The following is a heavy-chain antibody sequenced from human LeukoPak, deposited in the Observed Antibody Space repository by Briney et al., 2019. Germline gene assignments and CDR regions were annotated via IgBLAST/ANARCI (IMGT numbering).Heavy chain of an antibody. CDR3: AKDDYGSGSYYMHYYYYGMDV. V-gene: IGHV3-23*01. CDR2: ISGSGGST. CDR1: GFTFSSYA. J-gene: IGHJ6*02. D-gene: IGHD3-10*01. Sequence: GGSLRLSCAASGFTFSSYAMSWVRQAPGKGLEWVSAISGSGGSTYYADSVKGRFTISRDSSKNTLYLQMNSLRAEDTAVYYCAKDDYGSGSYYMHYYYYGMDVWGQGTTVTVSS.